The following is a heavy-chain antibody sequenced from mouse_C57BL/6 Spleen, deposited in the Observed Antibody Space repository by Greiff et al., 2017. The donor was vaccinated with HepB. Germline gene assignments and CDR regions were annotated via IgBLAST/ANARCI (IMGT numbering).Heavy chain of an antibody. Sequence: QVQLQQPGAELVKPGASVKLSCKASGYTFTSYGMHWVKQRPGQGLEWIGMIHPNSGSTNYNEKFKSKATLTVDKSSSTAYMRLSSLTSEDSAVYYCARKGYGSSYYFDYWGQGTTLTVSS. CDR3: ARKGYGSSYYFDY. V-gene: IGHV1-64*01. CDR2: IHPNSGST. J-gene: IGHJ2*01. D-gene: IGHD1-1*01. CDR1: GYTFTSYG.